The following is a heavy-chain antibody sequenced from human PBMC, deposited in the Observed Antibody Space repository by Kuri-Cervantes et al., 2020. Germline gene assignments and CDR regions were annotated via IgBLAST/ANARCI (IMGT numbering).Heavy chain of an antibody. CDR1: GFTFSSYG. CDR3: AREEVYGDYYYGMDV. Sequence: GGSLRLSCAASGFTFSSYGMHWVRQAPGKGLEWVAVISYDGSNKYYADSVKGRFTISRDNSKNTLYLQMNSLRAEDTAVYYCAREEVYGDYYYGMDVWGQGTTVTVSS. V-gene: IGHV3-30*03. CDR2: ISYDGSNK. D-gene: IGHD5/OR15-5a*01. J-gene: IGHJ6*02.